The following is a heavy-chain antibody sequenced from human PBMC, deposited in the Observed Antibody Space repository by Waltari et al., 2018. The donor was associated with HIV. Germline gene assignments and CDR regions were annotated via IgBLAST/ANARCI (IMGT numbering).Heavy chain of an antibody. J-gene: IGHJ3*02. V-gene: IGHV4-59*01. D-gene: IGHD3-10*01. Sequence: QVQLQESGPGLVKPSETLSLTCTVSGGSISSYYWSWIRQPPGKGLEWIGYIYYSGSTNYNPSLKSRVTISVDTSKNQFSLKLSSVTAADTAVYYCARVRGRRFGAKRADAFDIWGQGTMVTVSS. CDR1: GGSISSYY. CDR3: ARVRGRRFGAKRADAFDI. CDR2: IYYSGST.